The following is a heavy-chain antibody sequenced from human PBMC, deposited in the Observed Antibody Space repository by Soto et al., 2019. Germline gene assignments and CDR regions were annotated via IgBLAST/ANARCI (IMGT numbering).Heavy chain of an antibody. J-gene: IGHJ4*02. CDR2: ISYDGSNK. D-gene: IGHD6-13*01. V-gene: IGHV3-30*18. CDR3: AKDQGGSSWEFDY. Sequence: NPRGSLRLSCAASGFTFSSYGMHWVRQAPGKGLEWVAVISYDGSNKYYADSVKGRFTISRDNSKNTLYLQMNSLRAEDTAVYYCAKDQGGSSWEFDYWGQGTLVTVSS. CDR1: GFTFSSYG.